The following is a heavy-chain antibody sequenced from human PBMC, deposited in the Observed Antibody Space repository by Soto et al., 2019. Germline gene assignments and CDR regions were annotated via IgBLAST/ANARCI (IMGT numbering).Heavy chain of an antibody. D-gene: IGHD2-2*01. CDR2: IIPIFATP. CDR3: ARGGPVIIPAATNWFDP. V-gene: IGHV1-69*06. Sequence: QVQLVQSGPEVKKPGSSVKVSCKGSGGFNSYSISWVRQAPGQGPECMGGIIPIFATPTYAQKFQGRVTITADKSTSTAYMELSRLTSEDTAVYYCARGGPVIIPAATNWFDPWGQGTLVSVSS. CDR1: GGFNSYS. J-gene: IGHJ5*02.